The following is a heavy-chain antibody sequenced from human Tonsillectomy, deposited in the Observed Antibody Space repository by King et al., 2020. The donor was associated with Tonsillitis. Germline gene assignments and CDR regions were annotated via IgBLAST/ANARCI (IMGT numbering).Heavy chain of an antibody. V-gene: IGHV3-30*04. CDR1: GFTFSSYA. J-gene: IGHJ5*02. CDR3: ASGEGEGWFDP. D-gene: IGHD2-21*01. CDR2: ISYDGGNT. Sequence: VQLVESGGGVVQPGRSLRLSCATSGFTFSSYAMYWVRQAPGKGLEWVALISYDGGNTYYADSVKGRFNIARDNSENTLFLEMNSLRLYDTAVYYCASGEGEGWFDPWGQGTLVTVSS.